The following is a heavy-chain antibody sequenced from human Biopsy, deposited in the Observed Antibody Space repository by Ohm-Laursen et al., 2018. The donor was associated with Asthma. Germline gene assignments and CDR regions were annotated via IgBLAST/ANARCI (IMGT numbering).Heavy chain of an antibody. Sequence: PGTLSLTCTVSGGSIGIYYWGWIRQPPGKGREYIGYTHYSGTTNTDPSLTGRVTMSVDTSKNQFSLKVTSVTAADTAVYFCARVRGAFYESSVKNAFDVWGQGTMVTVSS. CDR3: ARVRGAFYESSVKNAFDV. J-gene: IGHJ3*01. CDR2: THYSGTT. D-gene: IGHD3-22*01. CDR1: GGSIGIYY. V-gene: IGHV4-59*01.